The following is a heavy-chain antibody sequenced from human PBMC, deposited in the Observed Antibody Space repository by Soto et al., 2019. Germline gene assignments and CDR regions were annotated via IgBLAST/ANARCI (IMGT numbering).Heavy chain of an antibody. Sequence: GGSLRLSCISSGFTFRTYTMNWVRQAPGKGLERVSGIRGFSPYTFYAESVKGRFTISRDNAKNSLFLQMNSLRAEDTAVYYCARDRGYDAHDFYYNAMDVWGQGTTVTVSS. CDR3: ARDRGYDAHDFYYNAMDV. D-gene: IGHD2-15*01. J-gene: IGHJ6*02. V-gene: IGHV3-21*01. CDR2: IRGFSPYT. CDR1: GFTFRTYT.